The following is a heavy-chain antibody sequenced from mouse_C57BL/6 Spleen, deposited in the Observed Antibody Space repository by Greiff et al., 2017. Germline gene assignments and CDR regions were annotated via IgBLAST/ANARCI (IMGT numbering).Heavy chain of an antibody. J-gene: IGHJ1*03. CDR2: IYPGNSDT. Sequence: VQLQQSGTVLARPGASVKMSCKTSGYTFTSYWMHWVKQRPGQGLEWIGAIYPGNSDTSYNQKVKGKAKLTAVTSASTAYMELRSLTKEDPAVYYCTRQEDSYDSNSYWYFDVGGTGTTVTVSS. V-gene: IGHV1-5*01. CDR3: TRQEDSYDSNSYWYFDV. D-gene: IGHD2-5*01. CDR1: GYTFTSYW.